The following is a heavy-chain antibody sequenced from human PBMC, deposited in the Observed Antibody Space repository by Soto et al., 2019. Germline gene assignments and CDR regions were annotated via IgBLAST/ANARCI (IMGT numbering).Heavy chain of an antibody. D-gene: IGHD4-4*01. V-gene: IGHV3-23*01. CDR2: ISDTGTDT. J-gene: IGHJ4*02. CDR1: GFVFSNYA. CDR3: AKKGSATVSSRVNY. Sequence: GGSLSLSCEASGFVFSNYAMTWVRQPPGKGLEWVSCISDTGTDTFHADSVKGRFIISRDNSKNTIYLQMNDLRAEDTSVYYCAKKGSATVSSRVNYWGQGTLVTVSS.